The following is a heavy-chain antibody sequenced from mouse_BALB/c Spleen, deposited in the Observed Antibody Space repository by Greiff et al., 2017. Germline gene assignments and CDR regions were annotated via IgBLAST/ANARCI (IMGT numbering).Heavy chain of an antibody. CDR1: GYTFTSYT. D-gene: IGHD1-1*01. CDR3: ARGLLRYFDY. V-gene: IGHV1-4*01. CDR2: INPSSGYT. Sequence: LQESGAELARPGASVKMSCKASGYTFTSYTMHWVQQRPGQGLEWLGYINPSSGYTNYNQKFKDKATLTADKSSSTAYMQLSSLTSEDSAVYYCARGLLRYFDYWGQGTTLTVSS. J-gene: IGHJ2*01.